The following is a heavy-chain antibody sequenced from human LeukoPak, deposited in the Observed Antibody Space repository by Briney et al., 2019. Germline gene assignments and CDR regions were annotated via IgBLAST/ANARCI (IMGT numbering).Heavy chain of an antibody. CDR2: ISSSTSYI. J-gene: IGHJ4*02. D-gene: IGHD4-17*01. Sequence: GGSLRLSCAASGFTFSSYSMNWIRRAPGKGLEWVSSISSSTSYIYYADSVKGRFTISKDNAKNSLYLQMNSLRAEDTAVYYCARAGGSTVSHSDYWGQGALVTVSS. CDR1: GFTFSSYS. CDR3: ARAGGSTVSHSDY. V-gene: IGHV3-21*01.